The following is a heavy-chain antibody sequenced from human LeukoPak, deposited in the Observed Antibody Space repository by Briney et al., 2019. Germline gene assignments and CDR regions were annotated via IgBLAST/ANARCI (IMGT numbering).Heavy chain of an antibody. V-gene: IGHV4-59*08. CDR1: GGSISSYY. CDR3: ASNSGDLGYFQH. Sequence: SETLSLTCTVSGGSISSYYWSWIRQPPGKGLEWIGYIYYSGRTKYNPSLKIRVTISVDTSKNQFSLKLSSETAADPAVYYCASNSGDLGYFQHWGQGTLVTVSS. D-gene: IGHD6-25*01. CDR2: IYYSGRT. J-gene: IGHJ1*01.